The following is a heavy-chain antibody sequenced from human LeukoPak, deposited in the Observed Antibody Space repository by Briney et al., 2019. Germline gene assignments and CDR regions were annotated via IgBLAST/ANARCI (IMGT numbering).Heavy chain of an antibody. CDR3: ARVSTVTKDY. D-gene: IGHD4-17*01. Sequence: GGSLRLSCVAPGFTFSSYAMNWVRQPPGKGLEWVSYISSSGTTIYCADSVKGRFTISRDIARNSLFLQMNSLRDEDTAVYYCARVSTVTKDYWGQGTLVTVSS. V-gene: IGHV3-48*02. J-gene: IGHJ4*02. CDR2: ISSSGTTI. CDR1: GFTFSSYA.